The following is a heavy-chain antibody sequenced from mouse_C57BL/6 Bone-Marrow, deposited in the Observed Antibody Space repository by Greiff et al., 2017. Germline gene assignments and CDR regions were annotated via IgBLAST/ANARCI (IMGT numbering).Heavy chain of an antibody. V-gene: IGHV14-4*01. CDR3: TTIRYGSSLDYFDY. CDR1: GFNIKDDY. Sequence: EVQLQQSGAELVRPGASVKLSCTASGFNIKDDYMHWVKQRPEQGLEWIGWIDPENGDTEYASKFQGKATITADTSSNTAYLQLSSLTSEDTAVYYCTTIRYGSSLDYFDYWGQGTTLTVSS. D-gene: IGHD1-1*01. J-gene: IGHJ2*01. CDR2: IDPENGDT.